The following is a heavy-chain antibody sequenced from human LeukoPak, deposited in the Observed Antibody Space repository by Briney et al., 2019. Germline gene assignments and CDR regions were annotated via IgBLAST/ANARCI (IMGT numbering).Heavy chain of an antibody. J-gene: IGHJ6*02. CDR2: IYYSGST. CDR1: GGXISSYC. CDR3: ARGKWELRLGMDV. Sequence: PSETLSLTCTVSGGXISSYCCSWIRQPPGKGLEWIGYIYYSGSTNYNPSLKSRVTISVDTSKNQFSLKLSSVTAADTAVYYCARGKWELRLGMDVWGQGTTVTVSS. V-gene: IGHV4-59*01. D-gene: IGHD1-26*01.